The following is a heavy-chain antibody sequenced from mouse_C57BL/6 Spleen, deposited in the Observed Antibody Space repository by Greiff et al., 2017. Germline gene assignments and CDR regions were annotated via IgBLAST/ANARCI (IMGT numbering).Heavy chain of an antibody. CDR1: EYEFPSHD. V-gene: IGHV5-2*01. D-gene: IGHD2-14*01. Sequence: EVNVVESGGGLVQPGESLKLSCESNEYEFPSHDMSWVRKTPEKRLELVAAINSDGGSTYYPDTMERRFIISRDNTKKTLYLQMSSLRSEDTALYYSARQGTGGGFAYWGQGTLVTVSA. J-gene: IGHJ3*01. CDR2: INSDGGST. CDR3: ARQGTGGGFAY.